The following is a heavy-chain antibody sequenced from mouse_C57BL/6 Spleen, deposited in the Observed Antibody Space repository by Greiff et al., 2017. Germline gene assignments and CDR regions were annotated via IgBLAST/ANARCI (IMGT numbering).Heavy chain of an antibody. CDR1: GFTFSSYA. V-gene: IGHV5-4*01. D-gene: IGHD4-1*01. Sequence: DVQLVESGGGLVKPGGSLKLSCAASGFTFSSYAMSWVRQTPEKRLEWVATISDGGSYTYYPDNVKGRFPISRDNAKNNRYLQMSHLKSEDTAMYYWAREGELGDYFDYGGQGTTLTVSS. J-gene: IGHJ2*01. CDR3: AREGELGDYFDY. CDR2: ISDGGSYT.